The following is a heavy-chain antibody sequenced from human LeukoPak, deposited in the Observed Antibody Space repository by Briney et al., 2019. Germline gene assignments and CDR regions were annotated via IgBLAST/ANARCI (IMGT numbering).Heavy chain of an antibody. CDR2: ISGYNGYT. V-gene: IGHV1-18*01. CDR1: GYTFTTYG. Sequence: ASVKVSCKASGYTFTTYGINWVRQAPGQGLEWMGWISGYNGYTNYAQKLQGRVTMTTDTSTSTAYMELRSLRSDDTAVYYCARGSTARYYYDSSGYYRGAVDYWGQGTLVTISS. D-gene: IGHD3-22*01. J-gene: IGHJ4*02. CDR3: ARGSTARYYYDSSGYYRGAVDY.